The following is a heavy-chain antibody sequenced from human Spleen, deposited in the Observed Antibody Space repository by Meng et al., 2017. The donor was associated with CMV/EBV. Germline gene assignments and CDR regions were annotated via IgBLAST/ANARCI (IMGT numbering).Heavy chain of an antibody. V-gene: IGHV3-20*04. CDR1: GFTFHDYG. D-gene: IGHD2-2*01. CDR3: ARGCSSTSCYSFGGY. CDR2: INWNGGRI. Sequence: GGSLRLSCAASGFTFHDYGMSWVRQAPGKGLEWVSGINWNGGRIGYADSVKGRFTISRDNAKNSLYLQMNSLRAEDTAVYYCARGCSSTSCYSFGGYWGQGTLVTVSS. J-gene: IGHJ4*02.